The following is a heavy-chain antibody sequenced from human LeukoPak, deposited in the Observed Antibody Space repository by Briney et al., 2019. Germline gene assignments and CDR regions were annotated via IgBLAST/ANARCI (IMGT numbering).Heavy chain of an antibody. CDR3: ARGGSVVFDY. Sequence: WGSLKLSCAASGFTFSSYSMNWVRQAPGQGLEWVSSISSSSSYIYYADSVRGRFTISRDNAKNSLYLQMNSLRAEDTAVYYCARGGSVVFDYWGQGTLVTVSS. J-gene: IGHJ4*02. CDR2: ISSSSSYI. V-gene: IGHV3-21*01. CDR1: GFTFSSYS. D-gene: IGHD3-10*01.